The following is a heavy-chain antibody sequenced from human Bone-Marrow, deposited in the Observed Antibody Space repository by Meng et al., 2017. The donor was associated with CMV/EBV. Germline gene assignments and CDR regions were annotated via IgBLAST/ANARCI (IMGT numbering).Heavy chain of an antibody. CDR2: SYYSGST. D-gene: IGHD2-2*01. J-gene: IGHJ4*02. CDR1: GGSISSSSYY. CDR3: ARLVVPAASHNFDY. Sequence: SETLSLTCTVSGGSISSSSYYWGWIRQPPGKGLEWIGSSYYSGSTYYNPSLKSRVTISVDTSKNQFSLKLSYVTAADTAVYYWARLVVPAASHNFDYWGQGTLVTVSS. V-gene: IGHV4-39*01.